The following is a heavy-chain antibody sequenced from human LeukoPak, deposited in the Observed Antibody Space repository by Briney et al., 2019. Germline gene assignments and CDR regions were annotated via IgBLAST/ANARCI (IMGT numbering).Heavy chain of an antibody. Sequence: GGSLRLSCAASGFTFSSYGMHWVRQAPGKGLEWVAFIRYDGSNKYYADSVKGRFTISRDNSKNTLYLQMNSLRAEDTAVYYCAKDHYYDSSGYYLTVYYYYYMDVWGKGTTVTISS. V-gene: IGHV3-30*02. CDR3: AKDHYYDSSGYYLTVYYYYYMDV. CDR1: GFTFSSYG. J-gene: IGHJ6*03. D-gene: IGHD3-22*01. CDR2: IRYDGSNK.